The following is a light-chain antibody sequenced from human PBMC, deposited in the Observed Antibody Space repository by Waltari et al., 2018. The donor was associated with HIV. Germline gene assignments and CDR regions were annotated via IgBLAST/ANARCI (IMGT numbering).Light chain of an antibody. CDR1: SSAVGGYKF. Sequence: QSALTQPPSASGSPGQSVTISCTGTSSAVGGYKFVSWYQQHPGKAPKLMIYEVNKRPSGVPDRFSGSKSGNTASLTVSGLQAEDEADYYCSSYAGSNNFKVFGGGTKLTVL. J-gene: IGLJ2*01. CDR3: SSYAGSNNFKV. V-gene: IGLV2-8*01. CDR2: EVN.